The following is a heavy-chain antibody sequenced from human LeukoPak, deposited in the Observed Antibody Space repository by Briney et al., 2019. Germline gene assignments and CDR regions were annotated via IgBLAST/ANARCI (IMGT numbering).Heavy chain of an antibody. CDR1: GFTFSSYA. V-gene: IGHV3-23*01. CDR3: ARVSSGWAAAFDY. D-gene: IGHD6-19*01. Sequence: GGSLRLSCAASGFTFSSYAMSWVRQAPGKGLEWVSAISGSGGSTYYADSVKGRFTISGDNAKNSLFLQMNSLRAEDAAVYYCARVSSGWAAAFDYWGQGTLVTVSS. CDR2: ISGSGGST. J-gene: IGHJ4*02.